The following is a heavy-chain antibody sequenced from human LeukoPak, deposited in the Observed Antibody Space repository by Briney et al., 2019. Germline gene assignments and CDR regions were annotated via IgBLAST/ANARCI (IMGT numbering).Heavy chain of an antibody. Sequence: SETLSLTCKVSGDSISSSACNWSWIRQPPGKGLEWIGYISQSGNSYFTPSLKSRATISVDRSKNHFSLTLKSVTAADTAVYYCARDQGSGWYYYWGQGTLVTVSS. V-gene: IGHV4-30-2*01. CDR2: ISQSGNS. D-gene: IGHD6-19*01. CDR1: GDSISSSACN. CDR3: ARDQGSGWYYY. J-gene: IGHJ4*02.